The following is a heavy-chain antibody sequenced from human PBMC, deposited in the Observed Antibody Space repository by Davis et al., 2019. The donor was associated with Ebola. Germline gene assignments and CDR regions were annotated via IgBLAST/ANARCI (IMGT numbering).Heavy chain of an antibody. D-gene: IGHD1-26*01. CDR3: ARRKYSGGSHFDY. Sequence: PSETLSLTCAVSGEPFSDYYWTWIRQAPGKGLEWIGQINHRGSSTYSPSLRGRVTASVDTSKNQFYLKLTSVTAADTATYYCARRKYSGGSHFDYWGQGTLVTVSS. CDR2: INHRGSS. CDR1: GEPFSDYY. V-gene: IGHV4-34*01. J-gene: IGHJ4*02.